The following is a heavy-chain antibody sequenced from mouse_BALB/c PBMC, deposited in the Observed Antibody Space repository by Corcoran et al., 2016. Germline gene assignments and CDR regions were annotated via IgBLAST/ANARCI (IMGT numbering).Heavy chain of an antibody. Sequence: EVQLQQSGPELVKPGASVKMSCKASGYTFTSYVMHWVKQKPGQGLEWIGYINPYNDGTKYNEKFKGKATLTSDKSSSTAYMELSSLTSEDSAVDYCARGLTTATFAYWGQGTLVTVSA. V-gene: IGHV1S136*01. D-gene: IGHD1-2*01. CDR1: GYTFTSYV. J-gene: IGHJ3*01. CDR2: INPYNDGT. CDR3: ARGLTTATFAY.